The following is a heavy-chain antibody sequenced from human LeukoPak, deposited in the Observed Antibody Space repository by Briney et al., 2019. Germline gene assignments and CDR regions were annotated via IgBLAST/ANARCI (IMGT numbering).Heavy chain of an antibody. D-gene: IGHD2-2*01. V-gene: IGHV4-59*08. Sequence: SETLSLTCTVSGGSISSYYWSWIRQPPGKGLEWIGYIYCSGSTNYNPSLKSRVTISVDTSKNQFSLKLSSVTAADTAVYYCARGVVPAAFESRFWFDPWGQGTLVTVSS. CDR3: ARGVVPAAFESRFWFDP. J-gene: IGHJ5*02. CDR1: GGSISSYY. CDR2: IYCSGST.